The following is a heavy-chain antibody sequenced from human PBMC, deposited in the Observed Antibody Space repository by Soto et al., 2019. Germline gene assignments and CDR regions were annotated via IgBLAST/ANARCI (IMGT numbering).Heavy chain of an antibody. CDR1: GGTFSSYA. D-gene: IGHD6-6*01. J-gene: IGHJ4*02. CDR2: IIPIFGTA. CDR3: ASGRSSSFLFDY. Sequence: GASVKVSCKASGGTFSSYAISWVRQAPGQGLEWMGGIIPIFGTANYAQKFQGRVTITADESTSTAYMELSSLRSEDTAVYYCASGRSSSFLFDYWGQGTLVTVS. V-gene: IGHV1-69*13.